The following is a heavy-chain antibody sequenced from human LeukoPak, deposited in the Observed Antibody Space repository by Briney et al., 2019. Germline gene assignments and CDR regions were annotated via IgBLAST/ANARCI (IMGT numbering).Heavy chain of an antibody. CDR3: AIENRLYYDCWSGPPKRANWFDP. D-gene: IGHD3-3*01. V-gene: IGHV3-53*01. Sequence: GGSLRLSCASSGIPVSSNYMRWGREAPGKGLEWVSVIYSGGSTYYADSVKGRFTISRDNSKNTLYLQMKSLRAQDTAVYYCAIENRLYYDCWSGPPKRANWFDPWGQGTLVTVSS. CDR1: GIPVSSNY. CDR2: IYSGGST. J-gene: IGHJ5*02.